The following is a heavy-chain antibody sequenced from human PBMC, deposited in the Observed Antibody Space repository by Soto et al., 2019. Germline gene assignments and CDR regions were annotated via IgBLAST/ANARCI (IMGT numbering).Heavy chain of an antibody. CDR2: INPILSMS. D-gene: IGHD3-10*01. Sequence: QVQLVQSGAAVKKPGSSVRVSCKASGDTFTFYSINWVRQAPGLGLEWMGRINPILSMSNYAQRFQGRVTMTADKSTSTAYMELSSLRSDDTAMYYCASSYGSGYRAFDYWGQGALVTVSS. CDR3: ASSYGSGYRAFDY. J-gene: IGHJ4*02. V-gene: IGHV1-69*02. CDR1: GDTFTFYS.